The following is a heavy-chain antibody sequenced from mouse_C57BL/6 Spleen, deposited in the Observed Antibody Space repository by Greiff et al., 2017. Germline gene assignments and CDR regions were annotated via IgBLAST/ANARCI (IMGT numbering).Heavy chain of an antibody. J-gene: IGHJ2*01. V-gene: IGHV5-12*01. Sequence: DVHLVESGGGLVQPGGSLKLSCAASGFTFSDYYMYWVRQTPEKRLEWVAYISNGGGSTYYPDTVKGRFTISRDNAKNTLYLQMSRLKSEDTAMYYCARQYFDYWGQGTTRTVSS. CDR2: ISNGGGST. CDR3: ARQYFDY. CDR1: GFTFSDYY.